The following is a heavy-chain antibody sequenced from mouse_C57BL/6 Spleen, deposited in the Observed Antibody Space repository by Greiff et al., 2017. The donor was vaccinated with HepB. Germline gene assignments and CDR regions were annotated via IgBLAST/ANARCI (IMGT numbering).Heavy chain of an antibody. Sequence: VQLQQSGAELVKPGASVKLSCKASGYTFTSYWMHWVKQRPGQGLEWIGMIHPNSGSTNYNEKFKSKATLTVDKSSSTAYMQLSSLTSEDSAVYCCARSEGYTFAYWGQGTLVTVSA. CDR1: GYTFTSYW. D-gene: IGHD2-2*01. V-gene: IGHV1-64*01. CDR3: ARSEGYTFAY. CDR2: IHPNSGST. J-gene: IGHJ3*01.